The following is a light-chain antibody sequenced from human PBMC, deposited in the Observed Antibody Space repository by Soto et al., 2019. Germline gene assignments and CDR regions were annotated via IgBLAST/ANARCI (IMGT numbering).Light chain of an antibody. CDR3: CSYAGTATV. J-gene: IGLJ1*01. CDR2: EGT. CDR1: NSDVESYNI. Sequence: QSALTQPASVSGSPGQSITISCTGTNSDVESYNIVSWFRQHPGEAPKLIVYEGTKRPSGVSNRFSGSKSGNPASLTISGLQAEDEANYYCCSYAGTATVFGTGTKLTVL. V-gene: IGLV2-23*03.